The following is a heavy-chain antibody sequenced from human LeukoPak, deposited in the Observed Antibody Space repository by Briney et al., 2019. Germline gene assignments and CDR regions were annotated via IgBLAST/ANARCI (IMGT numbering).Heavy chain of an antibody. D-gene: IGHD3-10*01. Sequence: PGVSLRLSCAASGFTFSSYAMNWVRQAPGKGLEWVSGIDSSGGSTNYVDSVTGRFTISRDNSKNTLYLQMNSLRAEDTAVYYCAKGRTMVRGVTRFDYWGQGTLVTVSS. J-gene: IGHJ4*02. CDR1: GFTFSSYA. CDR2: IDSSGGST. CDR3: AKGRTMVRGVTRFDY. V-gene: IGHV3-23*01.